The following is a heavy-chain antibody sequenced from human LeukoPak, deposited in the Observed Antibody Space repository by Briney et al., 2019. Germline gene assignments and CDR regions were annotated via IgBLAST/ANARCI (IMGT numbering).Heavy chain of an antibody. CDR3: ARLPLIDSSDNY. D-gene: IGHD3-9*01. CDR2: VYHSGST. CDR1: GDSISGGYY. V-gene: IGHV4-38-2*02. Sequence: KTSETLSLTCTVSGDSISGGYYWGWIRPPPGKGLEWIGSVYHSGSTYYNPALRSRVTISVDSSKNQFSLNLSSVTAADTALYYCARLPLIDSSDNYWGQGTLVTVSS. J-gene: IGHJ4*02.